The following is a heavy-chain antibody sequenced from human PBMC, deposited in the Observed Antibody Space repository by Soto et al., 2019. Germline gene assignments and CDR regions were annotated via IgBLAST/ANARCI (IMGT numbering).Heavy chain of an antibody. V-gene: IGHV4-59*08. CDR1: VGSISSYY. Sequence: SETLSLTCTVSVGSISSYYWSWIRQPPGKRLEWIGYIYYSGRTNXXPSLKSRAXISVETSENQFXLKLSXLTSADTAVYYCARRYGYSFDYWRQGTLVTVSS. J-gene: IGHJ4*02. CDR2: IYYSGRT. CDR3: ARRYGYSFDY. D-gene: IGHD1-1*01.